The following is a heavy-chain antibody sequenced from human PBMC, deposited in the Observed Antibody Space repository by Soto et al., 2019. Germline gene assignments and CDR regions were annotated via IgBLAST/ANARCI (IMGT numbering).Heavy chain of an antibody. CDR3: ARDLGYSSSLYYYYYGMDV. Sequence: QVQLVQSGAEVKKPGASVQVSCKASGYTFTIYGISWVRQATGQGLEWMGCLSAYNGKTNYAQKLQGRVPMTTDKSTITAYMELGSVRSDDTAVDYCARDLGYSSSLYYYYYGMDVWGQGTTVTVSS. CDR2: LSAYNGKT. D-gene: IGHD6-13*01. J-gene: IGHJ6*02. V-gene: IGHV1-18*01. CDR1: GYTFTIYG.